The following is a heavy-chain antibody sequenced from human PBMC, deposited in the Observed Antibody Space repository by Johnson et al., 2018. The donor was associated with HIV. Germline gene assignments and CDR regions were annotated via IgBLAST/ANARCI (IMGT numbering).Heavy chain of an antibody. CDR2: LSYDGSTK. V-gene: IGHV3-30*04. CDR3: ASTGSGSDDAFDI. J-gene: IGHJ3*02. D-gene: IGHD3-10*01. Sequence: QVQLVESGGGVVQPGRSLGLSCAASGFSFSSYAMHWVRQAPGKGLEWVASLSYDGSTKDYADSVKGRFTISRDISKNLLYLQMNSLRAEDTAVYYCASTGSGSDDAFDIWGQGTMVTVSS. CDR1: GFSFSSYA.